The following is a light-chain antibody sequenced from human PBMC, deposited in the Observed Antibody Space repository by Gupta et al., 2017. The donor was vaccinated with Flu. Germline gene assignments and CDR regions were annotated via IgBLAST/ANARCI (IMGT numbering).Light chain of an antibody. J-gene: IGKJ1*01. CDR1: QGISSY. V-gene: IGKV1-8*01. CDR2: AAS. Sequence: AIRMTQSPSSFSASTGDRVTITCRASQGISSYLAWYQQKPGKAPKLLIYAASTLQSGVPSRFSGSGSGTDFTLTISVLQSEDFATYYCQQYYSYPQSFGQGTKVEIK. CDR3: QQYYSYPQS.